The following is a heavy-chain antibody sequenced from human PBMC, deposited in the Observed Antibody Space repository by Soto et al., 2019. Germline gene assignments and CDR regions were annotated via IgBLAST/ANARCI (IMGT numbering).Heavy chain of an antibody. J-gene: IGHJ4*02. CDR1: GYTFTSYG. V-gene: IGHV1-18*01. Sequence: VASVKVSCKASGYTFTSYGISWVRQAPGQGLEWMGWISAYNGNTNYAQKLQGRVTMTTDTSTSTAYMELGSLRSDDTAVYYCARDDYGENSDYWGQGTLVTVSS. D-gene: IGHD4-17*01. CDR3: ARDDYGENSDY. CDR2: ISAYNGNT.